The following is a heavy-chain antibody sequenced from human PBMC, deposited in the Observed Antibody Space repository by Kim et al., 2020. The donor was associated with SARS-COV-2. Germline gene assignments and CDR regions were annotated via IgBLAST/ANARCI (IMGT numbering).Heavy chain of an antibody. V-gene: IGHV4-39*07. D-gene: IGHD3-16*02. CDR1: GGSISSSSYY. CDR2: IYYSGST. J-gene: IGHJ4*02. Sequence: SETLSLTCTVSGGSISSSSYYWGWIRQPPGKGLEWIGSIYYSGSTYYNPSLKSRVTISVDTSKNQFSLKLSSVTAADTAVYYCARGLADYVWGSYRYKRGYYFDYWGQGTLVTVSS. CDR3: ARGLADYVWGSYRYKRGYYFDY.